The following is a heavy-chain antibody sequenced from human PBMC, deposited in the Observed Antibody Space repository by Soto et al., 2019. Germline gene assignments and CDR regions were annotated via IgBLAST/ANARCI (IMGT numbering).Heavy chain of an antibody. CDR1: GGSISSSSYY. D-gene: IGHD2-2*01. CDR3: ARQCELTSCTTGVFDY. J-gene: IGHJ4*02. CDR2: IYYSGST. V-gene: IGHV4-39*01. Sequence: TSETLSLTCTVSGGSISSSSYYWGWIRQPPGKGLEWIGSIYYSGSTYYNPSLKSRVTISVDTSKNQFSLKLSSVTAADTAVYYCARQCELTSCTTGVFDYWGQGTLVTVSS.